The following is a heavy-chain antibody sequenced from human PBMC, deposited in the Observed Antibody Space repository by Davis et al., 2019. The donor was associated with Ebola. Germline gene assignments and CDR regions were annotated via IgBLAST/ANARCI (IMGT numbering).Heavy chain of an antibody. CDR3: AKEEYYYGSGSYQYYFDY. V-gene: IGHV3-23*01. J-gene: IGHJ4*02. Sequence: GESLKISCASSGFTFSSYAMSWVRQAPGKGLEWVSAISGSGGSTYYADSVKGRFTISRANSKNTLYLQMNSLRAEDTAVYYCAKEEYYYGSGSYQYYFDYWGQGTLVTVSS. D-gene: IGHD3-10*01. CDR2: ISGSGGST. CDR1: GFTFSSYA.